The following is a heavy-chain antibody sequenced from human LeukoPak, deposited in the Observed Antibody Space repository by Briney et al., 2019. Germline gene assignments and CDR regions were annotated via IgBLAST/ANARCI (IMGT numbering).Heavy chain of an antibody. CDR1: GRSVSSGSYY. J-gene: IGHJ4*02. V-gene: IGHV4-61*01. D-gene: IGHD6-13*01. CDR2: IYYSGST. Sequence: PSETLSLTCTVSGRSVSSGSYYWSWIRQPQGKGLEWIGYIYYSGSTNYNPSLKSRVTISVDPSKNQFSLKLSSVTAEDTAVYYCARAGIAAAGDWDYFDYWGQGTLVTVSS. CDR3: ARAGIAAAGDWDYFDY.